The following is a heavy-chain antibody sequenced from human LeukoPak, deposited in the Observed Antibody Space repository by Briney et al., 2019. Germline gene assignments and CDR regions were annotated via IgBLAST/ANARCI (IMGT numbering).Heavy chain of an antibody. D-gene: IGHD6-13*01. V-gene: IGHV3-48*01. Sequence: PGGSLRLSCAASGFTFSSYSMNWVRQAPGKGLLEWISYISSSSTTIYYADSVKGRFTISRDNSKNTLYLQMNSLRAEDTAVYYCAKEEGIAAAVDYWGQGTLVTVSS. CDR3: AKEEGIAAAVDY. CDR2: ISSSSTTI. J-gene: IGHJ4*02. CDR1: GFTFSSYS.